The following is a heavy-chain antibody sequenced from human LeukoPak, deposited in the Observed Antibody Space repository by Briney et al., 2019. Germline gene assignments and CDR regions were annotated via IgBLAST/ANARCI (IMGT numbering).Heavy chain of an antibody. D-gene: IGHD3-10*01. V-gene: IGHV4-59*12. CDR3: ARTYYYFPGSSSGSYNFDY. J-gene: IGHJ4*02. CDR1: GGSISSDF. Sequence: PSETLSLTCTVSGGSISSDFWSWIRQPPGKGLEWIGYITYSGSTNYNPSLRSRVTISINMSRNQFSLKLSSVTAADTAIYYCARTYYYFPGSSSGSYNFDYWGQGTPVTVSS. CDR2: ITYSGST.